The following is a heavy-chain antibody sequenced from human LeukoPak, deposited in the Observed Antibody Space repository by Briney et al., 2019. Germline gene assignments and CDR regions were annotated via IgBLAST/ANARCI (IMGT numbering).Heavy chain of an antibody. V-gene: IGHV3-7*04. CDR3: ARDYFYPMDV. CDR1: GFTFRIYW. CDR2: IKHDGSEK. J-gene: IGHJ6*02. Sequence: PGGSLRLSCAASGFTFRIYWMSWVRQAPGKGMEWVANIKHDGSEKYYVDSVKRLFTISRDNAKNSLYLQMNSLRAEDTAVYYCARDYFYPMDVWGQGTTVTVSS.